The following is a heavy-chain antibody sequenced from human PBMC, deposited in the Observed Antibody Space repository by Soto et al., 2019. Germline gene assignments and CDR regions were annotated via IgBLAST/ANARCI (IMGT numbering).Heavy chain of an antibody. CDR3: ARIAAAGAIDY. Sequence: QVQLQESGPGLVKPSQTLSLTCTVSGGSISSSNYYWSWIRQHPGKGLEWIGYIYYSGSTYYNPSLKRRVTTPVDTSKNQFSLKLSSVTAADTAVYYCARIAAAGAIDYWGQGTLVTVSS. D-gene: IGHD6-13*01. CDR1: GGSISSSNYY. CDR2: IYYSGST. V-gene: IGHV4-31*03. J-gene: IGHJ4*02.